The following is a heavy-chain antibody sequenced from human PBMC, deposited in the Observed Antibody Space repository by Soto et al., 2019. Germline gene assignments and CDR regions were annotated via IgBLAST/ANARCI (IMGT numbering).Heavy chain of an antibody. CDR2: IYYSGSP. CDR1: GGSISSGGYY. Sequence: QVQLQESGPGLVKPSQTLSLTCTVSGGSISSGGYYWSWIRQHPGKGLEWIGYIYYSGSPYYNPSLKSRVTIAVDTSKNQFSLKRSSVTAAYTAVYYCARYRMVYVKSNWFDPWGQGTLVTVSS. CDR3: ARYRMVYVKSNWFDP. D-gene: IGHD2-8*01. V-gene: IGHV4-31*03. J-gene: IGHJ5*02.